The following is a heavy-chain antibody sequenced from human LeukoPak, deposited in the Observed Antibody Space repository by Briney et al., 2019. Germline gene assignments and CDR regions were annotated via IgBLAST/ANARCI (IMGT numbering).Heavy chain of an antibody. CDR2: ITSSGGTT. CDR3: AKDGNWARFEN. D-gene: IGHD7-27*01. CDR1: GFAFSNYG. V-gene: IGHV3-23*01. J-gene: IGHJ4*02. Sequence: GGTLRLSCAASGFAFSNYGMNWVRQAPGKGLEWVSGITSSGGTTYYADSVKGRFTISRDNSKNTLYLQMNSPRAEDTAAYYCAKDGNWARFENWGQGTLVTVSS.